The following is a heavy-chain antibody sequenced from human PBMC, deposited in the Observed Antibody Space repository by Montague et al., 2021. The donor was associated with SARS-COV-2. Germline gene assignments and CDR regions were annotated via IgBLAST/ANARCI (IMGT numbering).Heavy chain of an antibody. V-gene: IGHV4-39*07. Sequence: SETLSLTCTVSGGSISSSSYYWGWIRQPPGKGLEWIGSIYYSGSTYYNPSLKSRVTISVDTSKNQFSLKLSSVTAADTAVYYCAREGGRVSCGSCYFDYWGQGTLVTVSS. CDR3: AREGGRVSCGSCYFDY. CDR1: GGSISSSSYY. D-gene: IGHD2-2*03. J-gene: IGHJ4*02. CDR2: IYYSGST.